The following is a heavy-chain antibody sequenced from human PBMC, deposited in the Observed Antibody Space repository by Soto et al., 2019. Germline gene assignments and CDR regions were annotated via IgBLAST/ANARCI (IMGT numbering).Heavy chain of an antibody. CDR2: IIPIFGTA. CDR1: GCTFGSYA. Sequence: ASVKVSCKASGCTFGSYAISWVRQAPGQGLEWMGGIIPIFGTANYAQKFQGRVTITADESTSTAYMELSSLRSEDTAVYYCARDELGYCSSTSCYLYEYFKHWGQSTLVTVSS. CDR3: ARDELGYCSSTSCYLYEYFKH. J-gene: IGHJ1*01. D-gene: IGHD2-2*01. V-gene: IGHV1-69*13.